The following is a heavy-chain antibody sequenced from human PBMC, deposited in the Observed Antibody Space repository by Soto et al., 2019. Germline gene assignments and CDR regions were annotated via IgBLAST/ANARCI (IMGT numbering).Heavy chain of an antibody. CDR2: ISGYIGNT. CDR3: ARGWEQLPVPIDY. CDR1: GYIFTSYG. D-gene: IGHD1-26*01. V-gene: IGHV1-18*01. Sequence: QVQLVQSGAEVKKPGASVKVSCETSGYIFTSYGLNWVRQAPGQGLEWMGWISGYIGNTNYAQTFQDRVTMTIDTSRSTVYMELRRLTSDDTAVYYCARGWEQLPVPIDYWGQGTLVSVSS. J-gene: IGHJ4*02.